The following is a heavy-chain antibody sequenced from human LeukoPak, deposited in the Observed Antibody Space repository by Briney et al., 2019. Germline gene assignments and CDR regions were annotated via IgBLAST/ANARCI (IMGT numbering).Heavy chain of an antibody. D-gene: IGHD6-13*01. J-gene: IGHJ4*03. Sequence: GSLRLSCAASGFTFSNYAMHWVRQAPGKGLEWVSLISYDGYNKFYANSVKGRFTISRDNSKNTLYLQMSSLRTDDTAVYYCAKAGSSGSFDSWGQGTLVTVSS. CDR2: ISYDGYNK. CDR1: GFTFSNYA. CDR3: AKAGSSGSFDS. V-gene: IGHV3-30*04.